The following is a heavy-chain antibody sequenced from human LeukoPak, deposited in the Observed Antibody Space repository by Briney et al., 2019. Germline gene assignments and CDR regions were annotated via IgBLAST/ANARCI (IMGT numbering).Heavy chain of an antibody. CDR3: ATAGWDYYYDSSGYFDY. Sequence: GASVKVSCKVSGYTLTELSMHWVRQAPGKGLEWMGGFDPEDGETIYAQKFQGRVTMTEDTSTDTAYMELSSLRSEDTAVCYCATAGWDYYYDSSGYFDYWGQGTLVTVSS. V-gene: IGHV1-24*01. J-gene: IGHJ4*02. CDR2: FDPEDGET. CDR1: GYTLTELS. D-gene: IGHD3-22*01.